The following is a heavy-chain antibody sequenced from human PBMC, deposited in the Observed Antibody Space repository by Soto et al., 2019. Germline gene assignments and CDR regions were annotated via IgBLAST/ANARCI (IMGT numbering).Heavy chain of an antibody. CDR1: GFTFSNYW. D-gene: IGHD1-20*01. CDR2: IHSDGSST. V-gene: IGHV3-74*01. Sequence: EVQLVESGGGLVQPGGSLRLSCAASGFTFSNYWMHWVRQAPGKGLVWVSRIHSDGSSTFYADSVKGRFTISRDNANKMVYLQMNSLRAEDTAVYNCARDNWNTVWGQGTMVTVSS. J-gene: IGHJ3*01. CDR3: ARDNWNTV.